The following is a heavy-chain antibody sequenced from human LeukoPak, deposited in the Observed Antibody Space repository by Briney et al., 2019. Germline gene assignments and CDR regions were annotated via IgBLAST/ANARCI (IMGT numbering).Heavy chain of an antibody. J-gene: IGHJ3*02. CDR2: IIPIFGTA. CDR1: GGTFSSYA. Sequence: ASVKVSCKASGGTFSSYAISWVRQAPGQGLEWMGGIIPIFGTANYAQKFQGRVTITADKSTSTAYMELSSLRSEDTAVYYCARGGQKSGSYYFFVAFDIWGQGTMVTVSS. CDR3: ARGGQKSGSYYFFVAFDI. D-gene: IGHD1-26*01. V-gene: IGHV1-69*06.